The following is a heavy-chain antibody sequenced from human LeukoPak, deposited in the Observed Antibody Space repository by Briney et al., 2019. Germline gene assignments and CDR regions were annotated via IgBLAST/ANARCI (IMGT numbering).Heavy chain of an antibody. D-gene: IGHD4-4*01. CDR3: ARISNYHFDY. CDR2: ISSDSGTI. Sequence: GGSLRLSCAASGFTFSSYSMNWVRQAPGKGLEWISYISSDSGTIYHADSVKGQFTISRDNAKNSLYLQLNSLRDEDTAVYYCARISNYHFDYWGQGTLVTVSS. V-gene: IGHV3-48*02. J-gene: IGHJ4*02. CDR1: GFTFSSYS.